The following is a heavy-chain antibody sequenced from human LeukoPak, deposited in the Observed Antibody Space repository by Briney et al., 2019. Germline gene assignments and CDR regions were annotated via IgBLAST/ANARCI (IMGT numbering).Heavy chain of an antibody. CDR2: IYTSGST. CDR1: GGSISSYY. J-gene: IGHJ4*02. CDR3: ARYSGGAFDY. Sequence: SETLSLTCTVSGGSISSYYWSWIRQPAGKGLKWIGRIYTSGSTNYNPSLKSRVTISVDTSKNQFSLKLSSVTAADTAVYYCARYSGGAFDYWGQGTLVTVSS. D-gene: IGHD3-16*01. V-gene: IGHV4-4*07.